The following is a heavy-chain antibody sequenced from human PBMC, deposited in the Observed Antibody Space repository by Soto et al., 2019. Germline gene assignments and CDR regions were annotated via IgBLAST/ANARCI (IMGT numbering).Heavy chain of an antibody. CDR1: ADSEFTFSDEY. D-gene: IGHD6-19*01. CDR2: SRNRVNTFST. J-gene: IGHJ4*02. CDR3: VRDGSSGWHFDS. Sequence: LRLSCAVSADSEFTFSDEYMDWVRQAPGKGLEWVGRSRNRVNTFSTAYAASVEGRFTIPRDDSRNMLFLQMNSLKTEDTAVYYCVRDGSSGWHFDSWGQGTLVTVSS. V-gene: IGHV3-72*01.